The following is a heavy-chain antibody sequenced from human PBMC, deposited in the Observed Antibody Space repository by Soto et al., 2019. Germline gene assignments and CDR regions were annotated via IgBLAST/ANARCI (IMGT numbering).Heavy chain of an antibody. CDR2: IKQDGSEK. CDR1: GFTFSSYW. D-gene: IGHD5-18*01. Sequence: GGSLRLSCAASGFTFSSYWMSWVRQAPGKGLEWVANIKQDGSEKYYVDSVKGRFTISRDNAKNSLYLQMNSLRDEDTAVYYCARDEGDTAMVTAAFDIWGQGTMVTVSS. J-gene: IGHJ3*02. CDR3: ARDEGDTAMVTAAFDI. V-gene: IGHV3-7*01.